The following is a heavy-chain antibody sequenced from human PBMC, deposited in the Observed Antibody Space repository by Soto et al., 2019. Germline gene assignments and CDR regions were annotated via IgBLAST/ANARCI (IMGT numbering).Heavy chain of an antibody. J-gene: IGHJ4*02. Sequence: GGSLRLSCAASGFTFSDYWMHWVRQAPGKGPEWVAVIWYDGSNKYYADSVKGRFTISRDNSKNTLYLQMNSLRAEDTAVYYCARGCPLWHSSSWYPGWIDYWGQGTLVTVSS. V-gene: IGHV3-33*08. D-gene: IGHD6-13*01. CDR2: IWYDGSNK. CDR3: ARGCPLWHSSSWYPGWIDY. CDR1: GFTFSDYW.